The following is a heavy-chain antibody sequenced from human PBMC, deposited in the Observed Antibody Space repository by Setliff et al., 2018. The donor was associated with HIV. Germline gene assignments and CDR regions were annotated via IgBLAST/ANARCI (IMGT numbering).Heavy chain of an antibody. CDR3: ARTFGLSTSGKYYYYYGMDI. CDR2: IIPIFGTA. J-gene: IGHJ6*02. Sequence: SVKVSCKASGGTFSSYAISWVRQAPGQGLEWMGGIIPIFGTANYAQKFQGRVTITADKSTSTAYMELSSLRSEDTAVYYCARTFGLSTSGKYYYYYGMDIWGQGTTVTVSS. V-gene: IGHV1-69*06. CDR1: GGTFSSYA. D-gene: IGHD3-10*01.